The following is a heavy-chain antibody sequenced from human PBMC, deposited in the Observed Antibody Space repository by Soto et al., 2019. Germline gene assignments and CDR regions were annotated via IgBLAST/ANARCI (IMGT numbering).Heavy chain of an antibody. CDR1: SYTFTSYG. D-gene: IGHD3-3*01. V-gene: IGHV1-18*01. Sequence: ASVKVSCKASSYTFTSYGISWVRQAPGQGPEWMGWISAYNGNTNYAQKLQGRVTMTTDTSTSTAYMELRSLRSDDTAVYYCARDRYYDFWSGSKAYFDYWGQGTLVTVSS. J-gene: IGHJ4*02. CDR2: ISAYNGNT. CDR3: ARDRYYDFWSGSKAYFDY.